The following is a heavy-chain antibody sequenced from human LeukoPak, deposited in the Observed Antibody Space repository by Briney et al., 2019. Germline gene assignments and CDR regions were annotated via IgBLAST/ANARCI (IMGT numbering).Heavy chain of an antibody. J-gene: IGHJ1*01. CDR1: GFTFSSYA. CDR3: ARSEIRALAYSGYDNTYFHH. V-gene: IGHV3-30*04. D-gene: IGHD5-12*01. CDR2: VSNDESKK. Sequence: PGRALRLSCAASGFTFSSYAMHWVRQAPGKRLEGVAVVSNDESKKYYTDSVQGRFTISRDNSKNALYLQMNSLRAEDTAVYYCARSEIRALAYSGYDNTYFHHWGQGTLVTVSS.